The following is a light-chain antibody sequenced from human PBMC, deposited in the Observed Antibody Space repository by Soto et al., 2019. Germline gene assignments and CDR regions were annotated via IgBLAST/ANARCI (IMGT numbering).Light chain of an antibody. CDR3: QQYNTWPVT. Sequence: IVMTQSPATLSLAPGGRVTFSCRASQGISKKVAWYQHKPGQAPRLLISAVSTGATGVPARFSGSGSGTEFTLTISSLQSEDFATYYCQQYNTWPVTFGGGTKVEIK. CDR1: QGISKK. CDR2: AVS. J-gene: IGKJ4*01. V-gene: IGKV3-15*01.